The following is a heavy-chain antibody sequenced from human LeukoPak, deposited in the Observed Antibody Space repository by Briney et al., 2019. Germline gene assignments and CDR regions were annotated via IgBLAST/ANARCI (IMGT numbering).Heavy chain of an antibody. Sequence: PGRFLRLSCAASGFTFDDYAMHWVRQAPGKGLEWGAGISWNSGSIGYADSVKGRFTISRDNAKNPLYLQMNSLRAEDTAVYYCATRGYYDSSGYYNYWGQGTLVTVSS. CDR1: GFTFDDYA. V-gene: IGHV3-9*01. D-gene: IGHD3-22*01. J-gene: IGHJ4*02. CDR2: ISWNSGSI. CDR3: ATRGYYDSSGYYNY.